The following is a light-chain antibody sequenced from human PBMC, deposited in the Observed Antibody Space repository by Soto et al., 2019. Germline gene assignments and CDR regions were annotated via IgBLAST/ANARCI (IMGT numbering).Light chain of an antibody. CDR1: SSDIGGYNY. CDR2: GVS. J-gene: IGLJ1*01. Sequence: QSALTQPASLIGSPGQSITISCTGTSSDIGGYNYVSWYQKHPGEAPKLVIYGVSNRPSGVSNRFSGSKFDNTASLTISGLQADDEADYYCSSYTITSAPVFGTGTKLTVL. CDR3: SSYTITSAPV. V-gene: IGLV2-14*03.